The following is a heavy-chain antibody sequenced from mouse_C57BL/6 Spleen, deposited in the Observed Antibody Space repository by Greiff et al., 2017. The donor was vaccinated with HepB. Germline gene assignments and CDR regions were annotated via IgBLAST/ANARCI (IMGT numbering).Heavy chain of an antibody. D-gene: IGHD1-1*01. CDR3: ARHHYGSVDY. V-gene: IGHV1-82*01. Sequence: QVQLKQSGPELVKPGASVKISCKASGYAFSSSWMNWVKQRPGKGLEWIGRIYPGDGDTNYNGKFKGKATLTADKSSSTAYMQLSSLTSEDSAVYFCARHHYGSVDYWGQGTTLTFSS. CDR1: GYAFSSSW. CDR2: IYPGDGDT. J-gene: IGHJ2*01.